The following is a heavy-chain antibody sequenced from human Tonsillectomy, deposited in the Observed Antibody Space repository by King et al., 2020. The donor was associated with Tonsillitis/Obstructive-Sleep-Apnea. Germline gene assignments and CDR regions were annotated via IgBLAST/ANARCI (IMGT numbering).Heavy chain of an antibody. Sequence: VQLVESGGGLVQPGRSLRLSCTASGFTFGDYAMSWVRQAPGKGLEWVGFIRSKAYGGTTEYAASVKGRFTISRDDSKSIAYLQMNSLKTEDTAVYYCTRDREGDCSGGSCYRPFDYWGQGTLVTVSS. CDR1: GFTFGDYA. D-gene: IGHD2-15*01. V-gene: IGHV3-49*04. CDR2: IRSKAYGGTT. CDR3: TRDREGDCSGGSCYRPFDY. J-gene: IGHJ4*02.